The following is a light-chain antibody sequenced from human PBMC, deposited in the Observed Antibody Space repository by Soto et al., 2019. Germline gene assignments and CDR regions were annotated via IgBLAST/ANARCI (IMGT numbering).Light chain of an antibody. CDR2: GAS. CDR1: QSFSNSF. J-gene: IGKJ1*01. V-gene: IGKV3-20*01. Sequence: EIVLTQSPDTLSLSPGERATLSCRASQSFSNSFLAWYQQKPGQAPRLLIYGASSRATGIPDRFSGSGSGTDFSLTISRLEPEDFAVYYCQQYGSSPWAFGQGTKVDIK. CDR3: QQYGSSPWA.